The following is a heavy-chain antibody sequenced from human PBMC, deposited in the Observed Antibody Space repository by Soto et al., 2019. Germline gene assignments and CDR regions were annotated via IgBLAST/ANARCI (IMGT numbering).Heavy chain of an antibody. V-gene: IGHV4-39*01. CDR2: IYYSGST. Sequence: PSETLSLTCTVSGGSISSSSYYWGWIRQPPGKGMEWIGSIYYSGSTYYNQSLKSRVTISVDTSKKQFSLKLSSVTAADTAVYYCARHTPAISISDHWGQGTLVTVS. D-gene: IGHD2-15*01. CDR3: ARHTPAISISDH. J-gene: IGHJ4*02. CDR1: GGSISSSSYY.